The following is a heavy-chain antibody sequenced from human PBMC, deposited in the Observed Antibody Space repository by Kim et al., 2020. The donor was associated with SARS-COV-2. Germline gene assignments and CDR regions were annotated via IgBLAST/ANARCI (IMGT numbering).Heavy chain of an antibody. Sequence: SETLSLTCAVYGGSFSGYYWSWIRQPPGKGLEWIGEINHSGSTNYNPSLKSRVTISVDTSKNQFSLKLSSVTAADTAVYYCARGREPSRPFDYWGQGTLVTVSS. J-gene: IGHJ4*02. V-gene: IGHV4-34*01. CDR1: GGSFSGYY. CDR3: ARGREPSRPFDY. CDR2: INHSGST.